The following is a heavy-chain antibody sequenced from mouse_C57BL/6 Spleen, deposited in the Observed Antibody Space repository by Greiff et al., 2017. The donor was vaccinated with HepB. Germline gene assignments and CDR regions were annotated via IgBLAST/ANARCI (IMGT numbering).Heavy chain of an antibody. CDR1: GFTFSSYG. J-gene: IGHJ2*01. CDR3: ARHLGPGNYFDY. Sequence: EVQLVESGGDLVKPGGSLKLSCAASGFTFSSYGMSWVRQTPDKRLEWVATISSGGSYTYYPDSVKGRFTISRDNAKNTLYLQMSSLKSEDTAMYYCARHLGPGNYFDYWGQGTTLTVSS. V-gene: IGHV5-6*01. D-gene: IGHD4-1*01. CDR2: ISSGGSYT.